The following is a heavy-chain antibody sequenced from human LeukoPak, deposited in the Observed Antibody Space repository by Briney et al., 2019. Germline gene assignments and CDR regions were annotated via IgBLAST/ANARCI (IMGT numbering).Heavy chain of an antibody. J-gene: IGHJ4*02. CDR1: GGSISSYY. V-gene: IGHV4-4*07. CDR2: IYTSGST. D-gene: IGHD6-19*01. Sequence: PSETLSLTCTVSGGSISSYYWSWIRQPAGKGLEWIGRIYTSGSTNYNPSLKSRVTMSVDTSKNQFSLKLSSVTAADTAVYYCARDRRAGYSSGWYSKTVGFDYWGQGTLVTVSS. CDR3: ARDRRAGYSSGWYSKTVGFDY.